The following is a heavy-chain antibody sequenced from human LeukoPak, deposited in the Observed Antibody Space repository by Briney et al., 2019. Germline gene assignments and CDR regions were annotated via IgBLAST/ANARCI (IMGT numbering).Heavy chain of an antibody. D-gene: IGHD5-18*01. CDR2: ISSSGSTI. Sequence: GGSPRLSCAASGFTFSNYEMNWVRQAPGKGLEWVSYISSSGSTIYYADSVKGRFTISRDNAKNSLYLQMNSLRAEDTAVYYCAQIYTYGSSQFDYWGQGTLVTVSS. CDR3: AQIYTYGSSQFDY. V-gene: IGHV3-48*03. CDR1: GFTFSNYE. J-gene: IGHJ4*02.